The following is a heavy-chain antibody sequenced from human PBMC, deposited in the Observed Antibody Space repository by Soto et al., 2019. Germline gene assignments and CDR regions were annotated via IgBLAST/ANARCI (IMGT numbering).Heavy chain of an antibody. D-gene: IGHD1-26*01. Sequence: QVQLVESGGGVVQPGRSLRLSCAASGFTFSSYGRHWVRQAPGKGLEWVAVISYDGSNKYYADSVKGRFTISRDNAKNTRYLHMSSLRAEDTAVYYCAKSEGGRNCYFDLWGRGTLVTVSS. CDR2: ISYDGSNK. J-gene: IGHJ2*01. CDR3: AKSEGGRNCYFDL. CDR1: GFTFSSYG. V-gene: IGHV3-30*18.